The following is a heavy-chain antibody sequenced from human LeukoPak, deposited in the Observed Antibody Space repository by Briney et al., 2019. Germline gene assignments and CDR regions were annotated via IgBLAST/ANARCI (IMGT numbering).Heavy chain of an antibody. CDR2: INHSGST. CDR3: ASLLNVAGYSGHDSDY. V-gene: IGHV4-34*01. D-gene: IGHD5-12*01. Sequence: SSETLSLTCAVYGGSFSGYYWSWIRQPPGKGLEWIGEINHSGSTNYNPSLKSRVTISVDTSKSQFSLKLRSVTAADTAVYYCASLLNVAGYSGHDSDYRGQGTLVTVSS. J-gene: IGHJ4*02. CDR1: GGSFSGYY.